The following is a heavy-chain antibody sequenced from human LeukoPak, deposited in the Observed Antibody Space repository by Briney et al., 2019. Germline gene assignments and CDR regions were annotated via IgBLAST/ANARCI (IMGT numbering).Heavy chain of an antibody. CDR3: ARGRGDYVLSLVNYYYMGV. CDR2: INHSGST. D-gene: IGHD4-17*01. J-gene: IGHJ6*03. Sequence: SETLSLTCAVYGGSFSGYYWSWIRQPPGKGLEWIGEINHSGSTNYNPSLKSRVTISVDTSKNQFSLKLSSVTAADTAVYYCARGRGDYVLSLVNYYYMGVWGKGTTVTASS. V-gene: IGHV4-34*01. CDR1: GGSFSGYY.